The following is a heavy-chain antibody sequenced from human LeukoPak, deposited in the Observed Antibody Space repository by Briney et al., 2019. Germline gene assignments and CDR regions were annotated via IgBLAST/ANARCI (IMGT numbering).Heavy chain of an antibody. J-gene: IGHJ6*03. CDR1: GFTFSSYW. CDR2: INSDGSST. CDR3: ARGGTVLRYFDWFPGMDV. V-gene: IGHV3-74*01. Sequence: GGSLRLSCAASGFTFSSYWMHWVRQAPGKGLVWVSRINSDGSSTSYADSVKGRFTISRDNAKNTLYPQMNSLRAEDTAVYYCARGGTVLRYFDWFPGMDVWGKGTTVTVSS. D-gene: IGHD3-9*01.